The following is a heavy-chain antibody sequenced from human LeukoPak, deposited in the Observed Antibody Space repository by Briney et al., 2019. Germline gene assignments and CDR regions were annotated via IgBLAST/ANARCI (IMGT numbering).Heavy chain of an antibody. CDR1: GYIFTSYW. CDR2: IYPGDSDT. V-gene: IGHV5-51*01. CDR3: ARRRKYSSDWYYFDY. J-gene: IGHJ4*02. D-gene: IGHD6-19*01. Sequence: GESLKISCKCSGYIFTSYWIGLVRQVPGKGLEWMGIIYPGDSDTRYSPSFQGQVPISADKSISTAYLQWSSLKASDTAMYFCARRRKYSSDWYYFDYWGQGTLVTVSS.